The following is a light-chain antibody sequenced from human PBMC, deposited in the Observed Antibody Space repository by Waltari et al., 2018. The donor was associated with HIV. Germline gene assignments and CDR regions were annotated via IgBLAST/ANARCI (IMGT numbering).Light chain of an antibody. J-gene: IGLJ2*01. CDR1: SSDVGAYDY. CDR3: SSYSHSNVLT. Sequence: QSALTQPPSASGSPGQSVTISCTGTSSDVGAYDYVSWYQCLPGKAPKLIIYEFTKRPAGVPARFSGAKSGNTASLTVSGVQPEDEADYYCSSYSHSNVLTFGGGTKLTVL. V-gene: IGLV2-8*01. CDR2: EFT.